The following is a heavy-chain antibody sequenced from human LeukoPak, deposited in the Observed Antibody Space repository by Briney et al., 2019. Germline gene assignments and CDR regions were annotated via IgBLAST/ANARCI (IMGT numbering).Heavy chain of an antibody. Sequence: PSETLSLTCAVYGGSFSGYYWSWIRQPPGKGLEWIGEINHSGSTNYNPSLKSRVTISVDTSKNQFSLKLSSVTAADAAVYYCAGGHSSSSIIFGYYYMDVWGKGTTVTVSS. CDR2: INHSGST. CDR3: AGGHSSSSIIFGYYYMDV. CDR1: GGSFSGYY. J-gene: IGHJ6*03. V-gene: IGHV4-34*01. D-gene: IGHD6-6*01.